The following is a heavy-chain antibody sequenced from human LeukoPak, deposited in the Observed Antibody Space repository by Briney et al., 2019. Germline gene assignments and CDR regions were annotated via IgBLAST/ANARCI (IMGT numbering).Heavy chain of an antibody. D-gene: IGHD2-21*01. CDR3: ARDGLATVVVDY. Sequence: ASVKVSCKASGYSFTSYGISWVRQAPGQGLEWMGWISAYNGNTNYAQKLQGRVTMTTDASTSTAYMELRSLRSDDTAVYYCARDGLATVVVDYWGQGTLVTVSS. V-gene: IGHV1-18*01. J-gene: IGHJ4*02. CDR1: GYSFTSYG. CDR2: ISAYNGNT.